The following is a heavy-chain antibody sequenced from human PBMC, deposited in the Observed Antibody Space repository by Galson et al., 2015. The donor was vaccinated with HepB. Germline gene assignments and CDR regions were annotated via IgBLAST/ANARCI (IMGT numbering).Heavy chain of an antibody. V-gene: IGHV1-46*01. CDR2: INPGGSST. Sequence: SVKVSCKASGSTFSNFYIHWVRQAPGKGLEWMGIINPGGSSTTYAQKFQGRVTMTSDTPTRTAYMELSSLRSEDTAVYYCARDQGVATTYFDYWGQGTLVTVSS. D-gene: IGHD5-12*01. CDR1: GSTFSNFY. J-gene: IGHJ4*02. CDR3: ARDQGVATTYFDY.